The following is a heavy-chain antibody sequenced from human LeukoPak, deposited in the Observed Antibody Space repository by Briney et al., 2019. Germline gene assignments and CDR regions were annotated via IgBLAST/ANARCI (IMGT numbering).Heavy chain of an antibody. Sequence: PGGSLRLSCAASGFTFSSYSMNWVRQAPGKGLEWVSSISSSSTYIYYADSVKGRCTISRDNAKNSLYLQMNSLRDEDTAVYYCARVSGRYDGFDIWGQGTMVTVSS. J-gene: IGHJ3*02. CDR1: GFTFSSYS. D-gene: IGHD1-1*01. CDR2: ISSSSTYI. V-gene: IGHV3-21*01. CDR3: ARVSGRYDGFDI.